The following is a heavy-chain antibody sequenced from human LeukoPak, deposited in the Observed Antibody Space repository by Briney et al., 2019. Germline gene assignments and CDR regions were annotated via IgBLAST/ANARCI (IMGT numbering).Heavy chain of an antibody. V-gene: IGHV4-59*01. CDR2: IYHSGST. J-gene: IGHJ4*02. D-gene: IGHD5-18*01. Sequence: SETLSLTCTVSGASMRTYYWSWIRQPPGKGLEWIGFIYHSGSTNYNPSLKSRVTISVDTSKNHFSLKLSSVTAADTAVYYCARDGRGYSYGLDYWGQGTLVTVSS. CDR1: GASMRTYY. CDR3: ARDGRGYSYGLDY.